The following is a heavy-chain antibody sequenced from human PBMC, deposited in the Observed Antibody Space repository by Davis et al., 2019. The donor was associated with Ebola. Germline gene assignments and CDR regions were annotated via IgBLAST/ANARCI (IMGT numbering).Heavy chain of an antibody. J-gene: IGHJ6*02. V-gene: IGHV4-59*08. CDR1: GDSISSYY. Sequence: SETLSLTCTVSGDSISSYYWSWIRQPPGKGLEWIGYIYYSGSTNYNPSLKSRVTISVDTSKNQFSLKLSPVTAADTAVYYCARQTNSSWKNYYYHYGMDVWGQGTTVTVSS. CDR3: ARQTNSSWKNYYYHYGMDV. CDR2: IYYSGST. D-gene: IGHD6-13*01.